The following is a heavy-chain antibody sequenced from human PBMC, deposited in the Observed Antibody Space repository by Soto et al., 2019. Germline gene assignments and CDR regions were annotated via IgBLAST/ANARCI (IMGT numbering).Heavy chain of an antibody. Sequence: SGTLSLTCAVYGGSFSGYYWSWIRQPPGKRLEWIGEINHSGSTNYNPSLKSRVTISVDTSKNQFSLKLSSVTAADTAVYYCARGGYDILTGYYPTVYYYYYMDVWGKGTTVTVSS. D-gene: IGHD3-9*01. CDR1: GGSFSGYY. V-gene: IGHV4-34*01. CDR3: ARGGYDILTGYYPTVYYYYYMDV. CDR2: INHSGST. J-gene: IGHJ6*03.